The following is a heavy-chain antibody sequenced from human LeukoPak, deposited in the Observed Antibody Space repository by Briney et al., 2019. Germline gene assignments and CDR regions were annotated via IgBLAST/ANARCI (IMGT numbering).Heavy chain of an antibody. CDR3: ARRGYSYSPYPYNWFDP. J-gene: IGHJ5*02. CDR2: FDPEHGEA. CDR1: GHTLSEVA. Sequence: GASVTVSCKVSGHTLSEVAMHWVRQAPGKGLEWMGGFDPEHGEAVFPQTFEDRVTLTEDTSTDIAYMELSSLRSEDTAVYYCARRGYSYSPYPYNWFDPWGQGTLVTVSS. V-gene: IGHV1-24*01. D-gene: IGHD5-18*01.